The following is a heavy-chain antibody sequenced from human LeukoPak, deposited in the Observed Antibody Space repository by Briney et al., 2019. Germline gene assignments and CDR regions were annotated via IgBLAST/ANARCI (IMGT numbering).Heavy chain of an antibody. D-gene: IGHD1-26*01. V-gene: IGHV3-48*01. J-gene: IGHJ5*02. CDR2: ISSSSSTI. CDR3: ARGSGSYSFNLLGFDP. CDR1: GFTFSSYS. Sequence: GGSLRLSCAASGFTFSSYSMNWVRQAPGEGLEWVSYISSSSSTIYYADPVEGRFTISRDNAKNSLYLQMNSLRAEDTAVYYCARGSGSYSFNLLGFDPWGQGTLVTVSS.